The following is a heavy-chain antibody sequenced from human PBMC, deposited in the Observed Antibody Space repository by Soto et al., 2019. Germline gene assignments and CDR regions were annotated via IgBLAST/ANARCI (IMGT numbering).Heavy chain of an antibody. CDR3: ARDGVGSSSSPFDY. CDR2: IYYSGST. J-gene: IGHJ4*02. CDR1: GGSISSGGYY. V-gene: IGHV4-31*03. D-gene: IGHD6-6*01. Sequence: PSETLSLTCTVSGGSISSGGYYWSWIRQHPGKGLEWIGYIYYSGSTYYNPSLKSRVTISVDTSKNQFSLKLSSVTAADTAVYYCARDGVGSSSSPFDYWRQRTLVTVTS.